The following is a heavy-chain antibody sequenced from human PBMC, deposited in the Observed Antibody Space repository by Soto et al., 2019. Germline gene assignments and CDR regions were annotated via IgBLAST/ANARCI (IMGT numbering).Heavy chain of an antibody. CDR2: VSHSGST. Sequence: KPSETLSLTCAVYGGSFSGFYWSWIRQPPGKGLEWIGEVSHSGSTNYNPSLKSRVTISADTSKNQFFLKLTSVTAADTAVYYCARARFYSDSSGYYSTFDYRGQGTVVTVSS. CDR1: GGSFSGFY. CDR3: ARARFYSDSSGYYSTFDY. V-gene: IGHV4-34*01. D-gene: IGHD3-22*01. J-gene: IGHJ4*02.